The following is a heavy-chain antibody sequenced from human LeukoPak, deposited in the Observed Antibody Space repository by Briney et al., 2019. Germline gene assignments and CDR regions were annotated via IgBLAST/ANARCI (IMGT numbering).Heavy chain of an antibody. CDR2: ISAYNGNT. Sequence: ASVKVSCKASGYTFTSYGISWVRQAPGQGLEWMGWISAYNGNTNYAQKLQGRVTMTTDTSASTAYMELRSLRSDDTAVYYCARAFLWFGGLLYDDYWGQGTLVTVSS. CDR3: ARAFLWFGGLLYDDY. D-gene: IGHD3-10*01. CDR1: GYTFTSYG. J-gene: IGHJ4*02. V-gene: IGHV1-18*01.